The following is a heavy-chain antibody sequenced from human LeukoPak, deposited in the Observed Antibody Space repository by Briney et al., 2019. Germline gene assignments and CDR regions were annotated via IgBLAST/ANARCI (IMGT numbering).Heavy chain of an antibody. V-gene: IGHV4-59*01. D-gene: IGHD3-22*01. J-gene: IGHJ3*02. CDR1: GGSISSYY. Sequence: SETLSLTCTVSGGSISSYYWSWIRQPPGKGLEWIGYIYYSGSTNYNPSLKSRVTISVDTSKNQFSLKLSSVTAADTAVYYCATVYYYDSSGSDDAFDIWGQGTMVTVSS. CDR2: IYYSGST. CDR3: ATVYYYDSSGSDDAFDI.